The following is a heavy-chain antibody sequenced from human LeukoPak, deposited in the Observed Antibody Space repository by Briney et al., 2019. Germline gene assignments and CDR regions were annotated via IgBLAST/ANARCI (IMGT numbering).Heavy chain of an antibody. J-gene: IGHJ5*02. D-gene: IGHD6-13*01. CDR1: GYRFNIYG. CDR3: ARGAAAGSNWFDP. CDR2: ISAYSANT. V-gene: IGHV1-18*01. Sequence: ASVKVSCKASGYRFNIYGINWVRQAPGQGLEWMGWISAYSANTNYAQNFQGRVTMTRDTSTSTAYMELRSLRSDDTAVYYCARGAAAGSNWFDPWGQGTLVTVSS.